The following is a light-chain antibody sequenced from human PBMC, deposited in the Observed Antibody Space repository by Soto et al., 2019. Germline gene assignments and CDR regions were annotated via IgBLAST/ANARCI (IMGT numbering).Light chain of an antibody. CDR2: DAS. Sequence: EIVLTQSPATLSLSPGERATLSCRASQSVSSYLARYQQKPGQAPRLLIYDASNRATGIPARFSGSGSGTDFPLTISSLEPEDFAVYYCQQRSNWPPSITFGQGTRLEIK. V-gene: IGKV3-11*01. CDR3: QQRSNWPPSIT. CDR1: QSVSSY. J-gene: IGKJ5*01.